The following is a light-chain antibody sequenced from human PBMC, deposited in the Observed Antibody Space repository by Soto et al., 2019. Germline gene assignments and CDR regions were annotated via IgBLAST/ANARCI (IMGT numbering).Light chain of an antibody. CDR3: AAWDDSLNGPL. CDR2: NNN. J-gene: IGLJ2*01. CDR1: SSNIASNT. Sequence: QSVLTQPPSASGTPGQRVTISCFGSSSNIASNTVNWYQQLPGTAPKLLIYNNNHRPSGVLDRFSGSKSGTSASLAISGLQSEDEADYYCAAWDDSLNGPLFGGGTKLTVL. V-gene: IGLV1-44*01.